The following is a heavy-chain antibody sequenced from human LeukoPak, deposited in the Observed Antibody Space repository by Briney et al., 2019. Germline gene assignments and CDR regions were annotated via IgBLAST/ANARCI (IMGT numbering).Heavy chain of an antibody. V-gene: IGHV3-33*01. J-gene: IGHJ4*02. CDR3: TRGCGSGSSVPFEY. CDR1: GITFRRYV. Sequence: GRSLRLSCAASGITFRRYVMHWVRQAPGKGLERVAVIWYDGSNTYYADSVMGRFTISRDNSRNTLYLQMNSLRAEDTAVYYCTRGCGSGSSVPFEYWGQGTLVTVSS. CDR2: IWYDGSNT. D-gene: IGHD3-10*01.